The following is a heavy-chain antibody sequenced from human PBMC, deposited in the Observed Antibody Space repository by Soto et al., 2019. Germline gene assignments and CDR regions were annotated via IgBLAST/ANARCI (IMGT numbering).Heavy chain of an antibody. CDR3: AKEKNMFGVVIIYFQH. D-gene: IGHD3-3*01. CDR2: IIPIFGTA. Sequence: SVKVSCKASRVAFSKFIVTWVRQAPGLGLEWVGGIIPIFGTANYAQKFQGRVTITADESTSTSYMEVNNLRSEDTAVYYCAKEKNMFGVVIIYFQHWGQGTLVTVSS. J-gene: IGHJ1*01. V-gene: IGHV1-69*13. CDR1: RVAFSKFI.